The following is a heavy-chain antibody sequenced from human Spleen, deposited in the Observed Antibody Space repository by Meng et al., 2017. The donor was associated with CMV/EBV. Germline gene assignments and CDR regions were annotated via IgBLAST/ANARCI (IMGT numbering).Heavy chain of an antibody. Sequence: GGSLRLSCAASGFTFSSYEMNWVRQAPGKGLEWVSYISRNGSSIYYADSVKGRFTISRDNAKNSVYLQMNSLRAEDTAVYYCARETVVVVFGAFDMWGQGTMVTVSS. CDR1: GFTFSSYE. CDR3: ARETVVVVFGAFDM. CDR2: ISRNGSSI. J-gene: IGHJ3*02. V-gene: IGHV3-48*03. D-gene: IGHD2-2*01.